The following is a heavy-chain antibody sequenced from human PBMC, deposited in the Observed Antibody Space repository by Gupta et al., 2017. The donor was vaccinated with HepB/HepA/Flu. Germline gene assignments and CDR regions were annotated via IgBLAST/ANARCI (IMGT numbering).Heavy chain of an antibody. CDR3: ARELSRDCWSGSYPLAY. D-gene: IGHD3-3*01. CDR1: GFTFNTYN. Sequence: DVQLVESGGGLVKPGGSLGLSCAASGFTFNTYNMNWVRQAPGKGLEWVSSSSGSSSSISYADSVKGRFTISRDNAKNSLFLQLTSLRAEDTAIYYCARELSRDCWSGSYPLAYWGQGTLVTVSS. CDR2: SSGSSSSI. V-gene: IGHV3-21*02. J-gene: IGHJ4*02.